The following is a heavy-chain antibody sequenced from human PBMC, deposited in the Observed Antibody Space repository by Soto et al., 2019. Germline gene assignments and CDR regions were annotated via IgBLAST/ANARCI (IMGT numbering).Heavy chain of an antibody. V-gene: IGHV1-46*01. CDR3: ATRVLSDMDV. CDR1: EDTFTDEF. J-gene: IGHJ6*02. Sequence: QEQLVQSGAEVKEPGASLKISCKASEDTFTDEFIHWVRQAPGQGLEWMGRSNPISGATLNAQKFQGRLTLTTVTSTRTVYMDLNSLKSEDSAMYYCATRVLSDMDVWGQGTTVTVSS. D-gene: IGHD3-10*01. CDR2: SNPISGAT.